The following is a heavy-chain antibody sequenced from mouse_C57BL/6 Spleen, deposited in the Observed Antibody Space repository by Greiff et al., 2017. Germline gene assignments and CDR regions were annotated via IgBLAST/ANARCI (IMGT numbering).Heavy chain of an antibody. CDR1: GYTFTDYE. Sequence: VQLQQSGAELVRPGASVTLSCKASGYTFTDYEMHWVKQTPVHGLEWIGAIDPETGGTAYNQKFKCKAILTADKSSSTAYMELRRLTSEDSAVYYCTRSGWGFAYWGQGTLVTVSA. CDR3: TRSGWGFAY. CDR2: IDPETGGT. D-gene: IGHD3-1*01. V-gene: IGHV1-15*01. J-gene: IGHJ3*01.